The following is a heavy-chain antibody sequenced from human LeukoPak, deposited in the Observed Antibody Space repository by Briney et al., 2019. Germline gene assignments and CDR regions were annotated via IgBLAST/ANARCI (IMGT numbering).Heavy chain of an antibody. J-gene: IGHJ4*02. Sequence: ASVKVYCKASGYTFTSYGISWVRQAPGQGLEWMGWISAYNGNTNYARKLQGRVTMTTDTSTSTAYMELRSLRSDDTAVYYCARVLPTAMADYWGQGTLVTVSS. CDR2: ISAYNGNT. CDR1: GYTFTSYG. V-gene: IGHV1-18*01. CDR3: ARVLPTAMADY. D-gene: IGHD5-18*01.